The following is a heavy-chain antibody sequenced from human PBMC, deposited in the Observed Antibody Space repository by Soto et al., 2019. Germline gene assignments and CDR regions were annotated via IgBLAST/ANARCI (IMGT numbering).Heavy chain of an antibody. Sequence: QVQLQESGPGLVKPSETLSLSCTVSGGSISSYYWSWFRQSPGRRMEWIGYVHHSWGSSYNPSLPRQAAISLDTSKGPFSLKVTSVTATEPAVYYCARQGFGPLHGLVDVWGQGTTVTVSS. CDR3: ARQGFGPLHGLVDV. V-gene: IGHV4-59*08. J-gene: IGHJ6*02. CDR2: VHHSWGS. D-gene: IGHD3-10*01. CDR1: GGSISSYY.